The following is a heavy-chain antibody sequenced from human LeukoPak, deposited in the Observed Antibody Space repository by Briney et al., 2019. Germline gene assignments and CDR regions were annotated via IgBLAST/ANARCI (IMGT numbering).Heavy chain of an antibody. CDR3: AREHGGPDY. CDR1: GFVSDSYW. V-gene: IGHV3-7*01. CDR2: IRQDGSEK. D-gene: IGHD3-16*01. Sequence: GGSLRLSCAPFGFVSDSYWMSWVRQPPGKGLEWLANIRQDGSEKYYVDSLKGRFTISRDNAKRSLYLQINSLRAEDTAVYYCAREHGGPDYWGRGTLVTVSS. J-gene: IGHJ4*02.